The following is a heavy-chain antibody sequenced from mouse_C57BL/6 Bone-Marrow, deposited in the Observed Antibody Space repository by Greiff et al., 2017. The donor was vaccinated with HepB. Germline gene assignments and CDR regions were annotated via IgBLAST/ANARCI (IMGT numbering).Heavy chain of an antibody. CDR1: GYSFTSYY. D-gene: IGHD2-3*01. CDR2: IYPGSGNT. Sequence: LQESGPELVKPGASVKISCKASGYSFTSYYIHWVKQRPGQGLEWIGWIYPGSGNTKYNEKFKGKATLTADTSSSTAYMQLSSLTSEDSAVYYCARGYDGYFYAMDYWGQGTSVTVSS. J-gene: IGHJ4*01. V-gene: IGHV1-66*01. CDR3: ARGYDGYFYAMDY.